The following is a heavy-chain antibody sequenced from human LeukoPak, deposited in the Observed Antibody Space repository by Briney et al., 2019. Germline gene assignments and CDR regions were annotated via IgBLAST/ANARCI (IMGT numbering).Heavy chain of an antibody. J-gene: IGHJ4*02. CDR3: AKDDYGNPGS. V-gene: IGHV3-23*01. CDR2: ISDSGGRA. CDR1: GFTFSAYG. Sequence: GGSLRLSCAASGFTFSAYGMSWVRQAPGKGLEWVSGISDSGGRAHYADSVKGWFTISRDNSKNTLSLEMNSLRGEDTAVYYCAKDDYGNPGSWGQGTLVTVSS. D-gene: IGHD4-17*01.